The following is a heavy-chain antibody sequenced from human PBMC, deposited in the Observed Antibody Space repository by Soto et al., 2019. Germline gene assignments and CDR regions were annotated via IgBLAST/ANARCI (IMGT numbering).Heavy chain of an antibody. Sequence: EVQLVESGGGLVKPGGSLRLSCAASGFTFSNAWMSWVRQAPGKGLEWVGHIKSKTDGGTTDYAAPVKGRFTISRDDSKNTLYLQMNSLKTEDTAVYYCTTDPSIVVVVVARGFDYWGQGTLVTVSS. D-gene: IGHD2-15*01. CDR3: TTDPSIVVVVVARGFDY. CDR2: IKSKTDGGTT. CDR1: GFTFSNAW. V-gene: IGHV3-15*01. J-gene: IGHJ4*02.